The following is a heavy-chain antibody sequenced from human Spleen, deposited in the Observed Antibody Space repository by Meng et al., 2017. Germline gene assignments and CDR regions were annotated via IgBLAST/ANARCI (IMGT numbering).Heavy chain of an antibody. CDR1: GGSISSSSYY. Sequence: GSLRLSCTVSGGSISSSSYYWGWIRQPPGKGLEWIGSIYYSGSTYYNPSLKSRVTISVDTSKNQFSLKLSSVTAADTAVYYCARMYGDYVRDYWGQGTLVTVSS. CDR2: IYYSGST. D-gene: IGHD4-17*01. V-gene: IGHV4-39*07. J-gene: IGHJ4*02. CDR3: ARMYGDYVRDY.